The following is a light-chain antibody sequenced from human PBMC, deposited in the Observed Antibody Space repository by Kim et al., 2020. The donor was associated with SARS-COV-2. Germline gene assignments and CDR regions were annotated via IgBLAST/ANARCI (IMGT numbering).Light chain of an antibody. CDR2: DVS. J-gene: IGLJ3*02. CDR1: SSDVGGYNY. Sequence: QSITISCTGTSSDVGGYNYVSWYQQHPGKAPKLMIYDVSSRPSGVSNRFSGSKSGNTASLTISGLQAENEADYYCSSYTSSSTPLVFGGGTQLTVL. CDR3: SSYTSSSTPLV. V-gene: IGLV2-14*03.